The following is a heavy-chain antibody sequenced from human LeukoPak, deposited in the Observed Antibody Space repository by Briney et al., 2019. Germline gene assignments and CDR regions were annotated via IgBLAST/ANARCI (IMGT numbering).Heavy chain of an antibody. CDR3: ARGIPAAPEDYYYMDV. V-gene: IGHV3-21*01. D-gene: IGHD2-2*01. Sequence: GGSLRLSCAASGFTFSSYSMNWVRQAPGKGLEWVSSISSSSSYIYYADSVKGRFTISRDNAKNSLFLQMNSLRAEDTAVYYCARGIPAAPEDYYYMDVWGKGTTVTVSS. CDR2: ISSSSSYI. CDR1: GFTFSSYS. J-gene: IGHJ6*03.